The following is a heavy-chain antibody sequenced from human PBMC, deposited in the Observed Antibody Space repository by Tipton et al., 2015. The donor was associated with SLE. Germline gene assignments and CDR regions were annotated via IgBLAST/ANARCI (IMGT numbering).Heavy chain of an antibody. CDR1: GGSISTYY. CDR2: IYYGGST. J-gene: IGHJ4*02. CDR3: ARRWSATITY. D-gene: IGHD5-12*01. V-gene: IGHV4-59*12. Sequence: GLVKPSETLSLTCAVSGGSISTYYWSWIRQPPEKGLEWIGYIYYGGSTNYNPSLKSRVTISVDTSKNQFSLKVSSVTAADTAVYYCARRWSATITYWGQETLVTVSS.